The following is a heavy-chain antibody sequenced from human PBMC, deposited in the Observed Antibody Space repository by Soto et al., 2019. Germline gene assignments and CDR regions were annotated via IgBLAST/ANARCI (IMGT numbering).Heavy chain of an antibody. CDR2: IWYDGSNK. CDR1: GFTFSIYG. CDR3: AREMGTMIVVVISPYYYYGMDV. D-gene: IGHD3-22*01. J-gene: IGHJ6*02. Sequence: PLGSLRLSCASSGFTFSIYGMHWVLQAPVKGLEWVAVIWYDGSNKYYADSVKGRFTISRDNSKNTLYLQINSLRAEDTAVYYCAREMGTMIVVVISPYYYYGMDVWGQGTTVTVS. V-gene: IGHV3-33*01.